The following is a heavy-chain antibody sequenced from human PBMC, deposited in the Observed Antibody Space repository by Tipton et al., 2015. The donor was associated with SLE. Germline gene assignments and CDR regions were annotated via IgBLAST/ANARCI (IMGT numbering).Heavy chain of an antibody. CDR3: AREALYLSTIPDAFHF. Sequence: TLSLTCTVSGDSISGRSYYWGWIRQPPGEGLEWIGRVSISGNTNYNPSLKSRVTMSLDTSKNQLSLELTSVTAADTAVYYCAREALYLSTIPDAFHFWGQGTSVTVSS. J-gene: IGHJ3*01. V-gene: IGHV4-39*07. CDR2: VSISGNT. CDR1: GDSISGRSYY. D-gene: IGHD5-24*01.